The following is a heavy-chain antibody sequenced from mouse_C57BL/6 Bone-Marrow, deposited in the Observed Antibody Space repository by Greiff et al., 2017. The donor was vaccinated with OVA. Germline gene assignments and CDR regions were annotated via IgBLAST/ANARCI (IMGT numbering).Heavy chain of an antibody. D-gene: IGHD2-1*01. V-gene: IGHV1-69*01. CDR2: IDPSDSYT. CDR1: GYTFTSYW. J-gene: IGHJ2*01. Sequence: QVQLQQPGAELVMPGASVKLSCKASGYTFTSYWMHWVKQRPGPGLEWIGEIDPSDSYTNYNQKLKGKSTLTVDKSSSTAYMQLSSLTSEDSAVYYCAREGGNYDYWGQGTTLTVSS. CDR3: AREGGNYDY.